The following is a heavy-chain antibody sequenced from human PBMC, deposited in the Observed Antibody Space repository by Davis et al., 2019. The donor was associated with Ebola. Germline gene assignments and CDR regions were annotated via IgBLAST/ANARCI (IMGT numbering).Heavy chain of an antibody. Sequence: ASVKVSCKASGYTFTSYAMHWVRQAPGQRFEWMGWINAGNGNTKYSQKFQGRVTITRDTSASTAYMELSSLRSEDTAVYYCAREYLHIAAAGTTPISWGQGTLVTVSS. D-gene: IGHD6-13*01. J-gene: IGHJ5*02. CDR3: AREYLHIAAAGTTPIS. CDR1: GYTFTSYA. V-gene: IGHV1-3*01. CDR2: INAGNGNT.